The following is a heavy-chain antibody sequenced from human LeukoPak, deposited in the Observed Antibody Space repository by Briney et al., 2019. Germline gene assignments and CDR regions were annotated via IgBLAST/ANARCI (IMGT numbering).Heavy chain of an antibody. CDR2: IIPIFGTA. V-gene: IGHV1-69*05. CDR1: GGTFSSYA. Sequence: SVKVSCKASGGTFSSYAISWVRQAPGQGLEWMGRIIPIFGTANYAQEFQGRVTITTDESTSTAYMELSSLRSEDTAVYYCARDHYDSSGYYVDYWGQGTLVTVSS. CDR3: ARDHYDSSGYYVDY. J-gene: IGHJ4*02. D-gene: IGHD3-22*01.